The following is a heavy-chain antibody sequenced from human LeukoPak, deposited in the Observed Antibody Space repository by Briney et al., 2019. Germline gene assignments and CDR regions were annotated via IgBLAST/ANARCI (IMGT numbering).Heavy chain of an antibody. CDR1: GYTFTGYY. J-gene: IGHJ3*02. D-gene: IGHD2-2*01. V-gene: IGHV1-2*02. CDR3: AGGGVVPAAFDAFDI. Sequence: GASVKVSCKASGYTFTGYYMHWVRQAPGQGLEWMGWINPNSGGTNYAQKFQGRVTMTRDTSISTAYMELSRLRSDDTAVYYCAGGGVVPAAFDAFDIWGQGTMVTVSS. CDR2: INPNSGGT.